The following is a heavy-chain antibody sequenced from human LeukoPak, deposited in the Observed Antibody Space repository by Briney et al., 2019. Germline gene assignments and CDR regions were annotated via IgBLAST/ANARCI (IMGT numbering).Heavy chain of an antibody. CDR3: AKDGLIVVVPAAYYYFDY. D-gene: IGHD2-2*01. J-gene: IGHJ4*02. CDR2: IYSGGST. CDR1: GFTVSSNY. V-gene: IGHV3-53*01. Sequence: GGSLRLSCAASGFTVSSNYMSWVRQAPGKGLEWVSVIYSGGSTYYADSVKGRFTISRDNSKNTLYLQMNSLRAEDTAVYYCAKDGLIVVVPAAYYYFDYWGQGTLVTVSS.